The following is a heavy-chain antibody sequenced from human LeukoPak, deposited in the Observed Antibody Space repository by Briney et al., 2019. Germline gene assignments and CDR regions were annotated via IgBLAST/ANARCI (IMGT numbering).Heavy chain of an antibody. V-gene: IGHV1-8*01. CDR2: MNPNSGNT. CDR1: GYTFTSYD. Sequence: GASVKVSCKASGYTFTSYDINWVRQATGQGLEWMGWMNPNSGNTGYAQKFQGRVTMTRNTSISTAYMELSSLRSEDTAVYYCARLGYDILTGYFSRYYYYMDVWGKGTTVTVSS. J-gene: IGHJ6*03. CDR3: ARLGYDILTGYFSRYYYYMDV. D-gene: IGHD3-9*01.